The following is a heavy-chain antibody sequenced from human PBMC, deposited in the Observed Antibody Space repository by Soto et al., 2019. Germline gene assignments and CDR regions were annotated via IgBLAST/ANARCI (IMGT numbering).Heavy chain of an antibody. J-gene: IGHJ4*02. CDR3: VRDPDGESSRPPS. Sequence: EVQLVESGGGLVQPGGSLRLSCAASGFSFSTYSMNWVRQAPGKGLEWVSYINSRSSTTYYADSVKGRFTISRDNAKNSVDLQMNSLRAEDTAVYYCVRDPDGESSRPPSWGQGTLVTVSS. CDR1: GFSFSTYS. V-gene: IGHV3-48*01. CDR2: INSRSSTT. D-gene: IGHD4-17*01.